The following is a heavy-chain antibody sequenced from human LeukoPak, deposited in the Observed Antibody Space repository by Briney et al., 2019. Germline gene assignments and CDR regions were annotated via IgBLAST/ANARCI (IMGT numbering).Heavy chain of an antibody. V-gene: IGHV1-18*01. CDR3: ARETGYCSGGSCYLYYYYGMDV. CDR2: ISAYNGNT. CDR1: GYTFTSYG. J-gene: IGHJ6*02. Sequence: ASVKVSCKASGYTFTSYGISWVRRAPGQGLEWMGWISAYNGNTNYAQKLQGRVTMTTDTSTSTAYMELRSLRSDDTAVYYCARETGYCSGGSCYLYYYYGMDVWGQGTTVTVSS. D-gene: IGHD2-15*01.